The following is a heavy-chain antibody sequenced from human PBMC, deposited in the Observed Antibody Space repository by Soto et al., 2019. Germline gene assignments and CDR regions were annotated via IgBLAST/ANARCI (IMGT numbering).Heavy chain of an antibody. CDR2: IGTAGDT. V-gene: IGHV3-13*01. J-gene: IGHJ4*02. CDR3: ARANGTYAQLGPYYFDY. CDR1: GFTFSSYD. Sequence: EVQLVESGGGLVQPGGSLRLSCAASGFTFSSYDMHWVRQATGKGLEWVSAIGTAGDTYYPGSVKGRFTISRENAKNALYLQMNSLRAGDTAVYYCARANGTYAQLGPYYFDYWGQGTLVTVSS. D-gene: IGHD6-6*01.